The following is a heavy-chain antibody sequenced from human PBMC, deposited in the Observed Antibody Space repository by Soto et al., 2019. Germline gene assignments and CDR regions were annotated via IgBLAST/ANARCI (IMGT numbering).Heavy chain of an antibody. Sequence: SETLSLTCTVSGGSISSYYWSWIRQPPGKGLEWIGYIYYSGSTNYNPSLKSRVTISVDTSKNQFSLKLSSVTAADTAVYYCARVGRIQLWLRFDPWGQGTLVTVSS. D-gene: IGHD5-18*01. J-gene: IGHJ5*02. CDR1: GGSISSYY. CDR2: IYYSGST. CDR3: ARVGRIQLWLRFDP. V-gene: IGHV4-59*01.